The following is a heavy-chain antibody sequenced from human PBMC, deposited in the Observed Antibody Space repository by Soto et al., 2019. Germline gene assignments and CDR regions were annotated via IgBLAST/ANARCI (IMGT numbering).Heavy chain of an antibody. D-gene: IGHD6-19*01. Sequence: EVQLVESGGGLVKPGGSLRLSCAASGFTFSSDTMNWVRQAPGKGLEWVSAITTSSTSIYYADSVKGRFTISRDNAKNSLYLHMDSLRVEDTAVYYCVRVQWLASHIWGRGTLVTVSS. CDR2: ITTSSTSI. CDR3: VRVQWLASHI. V-gene: IGHV3-21*01. CDR1: GFTFSSDT. J-gene: IGHJ3*02.